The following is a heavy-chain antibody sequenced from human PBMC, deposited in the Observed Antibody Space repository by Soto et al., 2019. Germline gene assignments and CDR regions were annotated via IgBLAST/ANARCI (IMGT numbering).Heavy chain of an antibody. CDR1: GGSISSGGYY. CDR2: IYYSGST. Sequence: KPSETLSLTCTVSGGSISSGGYYWSWIRQHPGKGLEWIGYIYYSGSTYYNPSLKSRVTISVDTSKNQFSLKLSSVTAADTAVYYCAREHKQWLAVGGYYYGMDVWGQGTSVTVSS. CDR3: AREHKQWLAVGGYYYGMDV. D-gene: IGHD6-19*01. J-gene: IGHJ6*02. V-gene: IGHV4-31*03.